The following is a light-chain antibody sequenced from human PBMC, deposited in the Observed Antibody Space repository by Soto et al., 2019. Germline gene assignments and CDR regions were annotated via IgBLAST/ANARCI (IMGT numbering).Light chain of an antibody. CDR2: GNS. J-gene: IGLJ1*01. V-gene: IGLV1-40*01. Sequence: QSVLTQPPSVSGAPGQRVTISCTGSSSNIGAGYDVHWYQQLPGTAPKLLIYGNSNRPSGVPDRFSGSKSGTSASLAIIGLQAEDEADYYCQSYDSSLSGSKVFGTGTQLTVL. CDR1: SSNIGAGYD. CDR3: QSYDSSLSGSKV.